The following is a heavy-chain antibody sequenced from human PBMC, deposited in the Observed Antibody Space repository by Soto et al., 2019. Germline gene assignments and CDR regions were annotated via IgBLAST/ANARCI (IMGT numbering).Heavy chain of an antibody. CDR3: AKDYRIIEARRGAFDL. CDR1: GFTFSSYP. CDR2: IATDGGNT. J-gene: IGHJ3*01. D-gene: IGHD6-6*01. V-gene: IGHV3-64*04. Sequence: GGSLRLSCSASGFTFSSYPMYWVRQAPGKGLEYVSGIATDGGNTNNAASVQGRFTISRDNSKNTLYLQMNSLSAEDTAVYYCAKDYRIIEARRGAFDLWGQGTMVTVSS.